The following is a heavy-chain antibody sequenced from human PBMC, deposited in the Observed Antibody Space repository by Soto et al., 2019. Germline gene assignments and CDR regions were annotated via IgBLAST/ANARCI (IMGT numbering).Heavy chain of an antibody. D-gene: IGHD2-15*01. Sequence: ASVKVSCKASGYTFTTYGISWVRQAPGQGLEWMGWISPYNGTTKYAEKFQGEMTMTTDTATSTAYMDLRSLRSDDTAVYYCARGLRRGRRWFDPWGQGTLGTVSS. V-gene: IGHV1-18*04. J-gene: IGHJ5*02. CDR3: ARGLRRGRRWFDP. CDR1: GYTFTTYG. CDR2: ISPYNGTT.